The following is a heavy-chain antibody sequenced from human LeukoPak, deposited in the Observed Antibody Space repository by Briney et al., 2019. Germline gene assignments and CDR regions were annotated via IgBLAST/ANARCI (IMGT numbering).Heavy chain of an antibody. CDR2: ISTGGGST. CDR3: AKELEGPYSSGWYAWYFDL. J-gene: IGHJ2*01. D-gene: IGHD6-19*01. V-gene: IGHV3-23*01. CDR1: GFTFSSYA. Sequence: GGSLRLSCEASGFTFSSYAMSWVRQVPGKGLEWVSAISTGGGSTYYADSVKGRFTITRDNSNNTVYLQMNSLGADDTAVYYCAKELEGPYSSGWYAWYFDLWGRGTLVTVSS.